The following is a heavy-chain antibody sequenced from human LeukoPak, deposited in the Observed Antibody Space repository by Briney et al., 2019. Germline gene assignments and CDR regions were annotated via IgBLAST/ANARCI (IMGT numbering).Heavy chain of an antibody. Sequence: ASVKVSCKASGGTFSSNAISWVRQAPGQGLEWMGRIIPIVGITSYAQKFQGRVTIAADKSTSTAYMELSSLRSEDTAVYYCARDASSSWPGYYYYGMDVWGQGTTVTVSS. V-gene: IGHV1-69*04. CDR1: GGTFSSNA. J-gene: IGHJ6*02. CDR2: IIPIVGIT. D-gene: IGHD6-13*01. CDR3: ARDASSSWPGYYYYGMDV.